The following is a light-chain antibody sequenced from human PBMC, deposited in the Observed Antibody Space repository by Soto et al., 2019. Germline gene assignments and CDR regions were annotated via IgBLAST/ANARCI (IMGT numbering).Light chain of an antibody. J-gene: IGKJ3*01. Sequence: DIVINQAPDSLAVSLGERATINCQSRPSVLYSSNNKNYLAWYQQKPGQPPKLLIYWASTRESGVPDRFSGSGSGTDFTLTISSLQAEDVAVYYCQQYYSTPFGPGTKVDIK. CDR1: PSVLYSSNNKNY. CDR3: QQYYSTP. CDR2: WAS. V-gene: IGKV4-1*01.